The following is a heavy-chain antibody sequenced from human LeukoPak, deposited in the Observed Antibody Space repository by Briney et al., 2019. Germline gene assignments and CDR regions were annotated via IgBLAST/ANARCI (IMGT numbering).Heavy chain of an antibody. J-gene: IGHJ4*02. V-gene: IGHV1-69*05. CDR2: IIPIFGTA. Sequence: SVKVSCKASGGTFSSYAISWVRQAPGQGLEWMGRIIPIFGTANYAQKFQGRVTVTTDESTSTAYMELSSLRSEDTAVYYCARGGMTTVTTLDYWGQGTLVTVSS. D-gene: IGHD4-17*01. CDR3: ARGGMTTVTTLDY. CDR1: GGTFSSYA.